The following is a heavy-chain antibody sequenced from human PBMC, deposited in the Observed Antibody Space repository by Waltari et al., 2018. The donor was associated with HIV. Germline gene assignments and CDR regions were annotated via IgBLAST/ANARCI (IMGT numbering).Heavy chain of an antibody. CDR3: ARRAPMYYYDGSGALDI. J-gene: IGHJ3*02. D-gene: IGHD3-22*01. V-gene: IGHV5-51*03. CDR2: IYPCESNT. Sequence: EVQLVQSGAEVKKPGESLKISCKGSGYIFANYWIGWVRQMPGKGLEWMGIIYPCESNTKYSPTFQGQVTISADRSISTAYLQWGSLKASDTAMYYCARRAPMYYYDGSGALDIWGQGAMVTVSS. CDR1: GYIFANYW.